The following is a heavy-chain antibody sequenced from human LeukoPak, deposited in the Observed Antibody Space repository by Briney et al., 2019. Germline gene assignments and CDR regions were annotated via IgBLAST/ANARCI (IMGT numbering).Heavy chain of an antibody. CDR3: GERGITIIGGV. V-gene: IGHV3-48*01. CDR1: GFTFSSYS. Sequence: GGSLRLSCEASGFTFSSYSMNWVRQAPGKGLEWVSYISSSSSTIYYADSVKGRFTISRDNAKNSLYLQMNSLRAEDTAMYNCGERGITIIGGVWGKGTTVTISS. D-gene: IGHD3-10*02. CDR2: ISSSSSTI. J-gene: IGHJ6*04.